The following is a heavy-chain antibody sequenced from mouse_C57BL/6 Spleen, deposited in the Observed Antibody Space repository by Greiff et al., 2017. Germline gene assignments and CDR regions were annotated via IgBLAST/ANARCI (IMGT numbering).Heavy chain of an antibody. V-gene: IGHV14-1*01. Sequence: EVQLQQSGAELVRPGASVKLSCTASGFNIKDYYMHWVKQRPEQGLEWIGRIDPEDGDTEYAPKFQGKATMTADTYSYTAYLQLSSLSSEDTAVYYCPLTWTGFAYWGPGTLVTVSA. J-gene: IGHJ3*01. CDR3: PLTWTGFAY. D-gene: IGHD4-1*01. CDR1: GFNIKDYY. CDR2: IDPEDGDT.